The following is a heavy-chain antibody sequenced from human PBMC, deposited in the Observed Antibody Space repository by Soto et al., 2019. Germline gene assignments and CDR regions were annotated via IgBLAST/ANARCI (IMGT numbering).Heavy chain of an antibody. J-gene: IGHJ4*02. D-gene: IGHD3-3*01. CDR1: GFSLTTSGVG. CDR2: IYWDDDN. V-gene: IGHV2-5*02. Sequence: QITLNESGPPQVNPRQTLTLTCTFSGFSLTTSGVGVGWIRQSPGNDPEWNALIYWDDDNRYSPSLKSRLTITTDTSKNQVVLTMADLDPADTATSYCAHRVLRTVFGLVTTTAIYFDFWGQGTPVAVSS. CDR3: AHRVLRTVFGLVTTTAIYFDF.